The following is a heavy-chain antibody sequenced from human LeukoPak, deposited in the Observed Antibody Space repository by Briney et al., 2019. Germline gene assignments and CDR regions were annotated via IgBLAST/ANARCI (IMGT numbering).Heavy chain of an antibody. CDR2: ISSSSSYI. J-gene: IGHJ6*02. D-gene: IGHD3-22*01. CDR1: GFTFSSYS. Sequence: PGGSLRLSCAASGFTFSSYSMNWVRQAPGKGLEWVSSISSSSSYIYYADSVKGRFTISRDNAKNSLYLQMNSLRAEDTAVYYCARVRDYYDSISADYGMDVWGQGTTVTVSS. V-gene: IGHV3-21*01. CDR3: ARVRDYYDSISADYGMDV.